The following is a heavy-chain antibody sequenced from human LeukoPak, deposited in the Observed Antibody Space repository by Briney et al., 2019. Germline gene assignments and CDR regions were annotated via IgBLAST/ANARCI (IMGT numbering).Heavy chain of an antibody. Sequence: GGSLRLSCAASGFSFRSYEMTWVRQAPGEGLEWVSHISTSGSTINYADSVKGRFTISRDNAKNSLYLQMNSLRVEDTAVYYCARGGSYFVHWGQGTLVTVSS. V-gene: IGHV3-48*03. CDR2: ISTSGSTI. CDR1: GFSFRSYE. CDR3: ARGGSYFVH. J-gene: IGHJ4*02. D-gene: IGHD3-16*01.